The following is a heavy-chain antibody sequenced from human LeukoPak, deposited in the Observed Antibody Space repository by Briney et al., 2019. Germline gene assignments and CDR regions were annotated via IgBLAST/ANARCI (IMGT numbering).Heavy chain of an antibody. Sequence: GGSLRLSCAASGFTFDDYGMSWVRQAPGKRLEWVSSITGSGRDTYYAGSVRGRITISRDNSRNTLYLQMNSLRAEDTALYYCAKGTLGSCSGATCYDFDNWGQGTLVTVSS. CDR2: ITGSGRDT. CDR1: GFTFDDYG. J-gene: IGHJ4*02. V-gene: IGHV3-23*01. D-gene: IGHD2-2*01. CDR3: AKGTLGSCSGATCYDFDN.